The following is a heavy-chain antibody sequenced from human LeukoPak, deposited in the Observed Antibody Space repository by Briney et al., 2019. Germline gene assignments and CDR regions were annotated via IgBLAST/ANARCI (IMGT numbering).Heavy chain of an antibody. CDR1: GYIFTSYW. CDR3: ARHNIPSAISAADP. Sequence: GESLKISCKGSGYIFTSYWIGWVRQMPGKGLEWMGIIYPGDSDTRYSPSFQGQVTISADKSISTAYLQWSSLQASDTAMYYCARHNIPSAISAADPWGQGTLVTVSS. D-gene: IGHD6-13*01. V-gene: IGHV5-51*01. J-gene: IGHJ5*02. CDR2: IYPGDSDT.